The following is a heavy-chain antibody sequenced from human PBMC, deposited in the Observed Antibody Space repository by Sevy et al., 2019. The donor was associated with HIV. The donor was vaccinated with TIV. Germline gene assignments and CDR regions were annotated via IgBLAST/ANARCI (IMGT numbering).Heavy chain of an antibody. CDR1: GYTFNTYG. V-gene: IGHV1-18*01. Sequence: ASVKVSCKASGYTFNTYGISWVRQAPGQGLEWMGWISSYYGNTNFAQKFQGIVTMTTDTITNTAYMELTSLRSDDTAVYYCARERTRSQQLVEYYLGMDVWGQGTPVTVSS. D-gene: IGHD6-13*01. CDR3: ARERTRSQQLVEYYLGMDV. J-gene: IGHJ6*02. CDR2: ISSYYGNT.